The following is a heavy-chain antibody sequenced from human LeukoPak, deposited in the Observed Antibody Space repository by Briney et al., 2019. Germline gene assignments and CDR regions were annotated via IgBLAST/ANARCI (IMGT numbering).Heavy chain of an antibody. Sequence: GGSLRLSCAASGFTFSSYWMSWVRQAPGKGLEWVANIKQDGSEKYYVDSVKGRFTISRDNAKNSLYLQMNSLRAEDTAVYYCARVSTVSMGLQPLHFDYWGQGTLVTVSS. J-gene: IGHJ4*02. CDR3: ARVSTVSMGLQPLHFDY. CDR1: GFTFSSYW. V-gene: IGHV3-7*01. D-gene: IGHD4/OR15-4a*01. CDR2: IKQDGSEK.